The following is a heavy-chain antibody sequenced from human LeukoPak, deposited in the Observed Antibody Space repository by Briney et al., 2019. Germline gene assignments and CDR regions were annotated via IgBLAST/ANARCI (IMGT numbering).Heavy chain of an antibody. J-gene: IGHJ4*02. D-gene: IGHD2-21*02. V-gene: IGHV3-23*01. Sequence: PGGSLRLSCAASGFTFSSNPMAWVRQAPGKGLEWVSFISGSGGSTYFADSVKGRFTISRDNSKNTLYLQMNSPRAEDTAVYYCVRGGGDCGGDCFYYFAYWGQGTLVTVAS. CDR3: VRGGGDCGGDCFYYFAY. CDR2: ISGSGGST. CDR1: GFTFSSNP.